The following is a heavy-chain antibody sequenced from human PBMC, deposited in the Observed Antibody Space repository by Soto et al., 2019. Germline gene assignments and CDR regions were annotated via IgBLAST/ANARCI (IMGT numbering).Heavy chain of an antibody. J-gene: IGHJ3*01. CDR1: GYTFTSYY. Sequence: QVQLVQSGAEVKKPGASVKVSCKASGYTFTSYYMHWVRQAPGQGLEWMGIINPSGGSTSYAQKFRGRVPMTRDTSTSAVYMELSSLRSEDTAVYYCARSRGGVIAVATTEGAFVLLGQGIMVAVSS. V-gene: IGHV1-46*03. D-gene: IGHD6-19*01. CDR3: ARSRGGVIAVATTEGAFVL. CDR2: INPSGGST.